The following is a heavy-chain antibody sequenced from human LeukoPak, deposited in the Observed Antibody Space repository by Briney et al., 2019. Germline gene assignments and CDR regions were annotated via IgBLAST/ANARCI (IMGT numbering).Heavy chain of an antibody. CDR1: GFTVSSNY. CDR2: IYSGGST. D-gene: IGHD6-19*01. V-gene: IGHV3-66*01. J-gene: IGHJ3*02. CDR3: ARGYSSGWYPGGDAFDI. Sequence: GGSLRLSCAASGFTVSSNYMSWVRQAPGKGLEWVSVIYSGGSTYYADSVKDRFTISRDNSKNTLYLQMNSLRAEDTAVYYCARGYSSGWYPGGDAFDIWGQGTMVTVSS.